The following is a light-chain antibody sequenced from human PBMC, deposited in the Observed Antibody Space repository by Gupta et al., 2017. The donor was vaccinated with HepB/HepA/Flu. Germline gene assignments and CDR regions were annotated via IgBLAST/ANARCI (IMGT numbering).Light chain of an antibody. CDR3: QQYVNSLT. J-gene: IGKJ4*01. CDR1: QSVSGSY. CDR2: GAS. Sequence: EIVLTQSPGTLSLSLGERATLSCRASQSVSGSYLAWYQEKPGQAPRLLIYGASSRASGIPDRFSGSGSGTDFPLTISRLEPEDFAMYYCQQYVNSLTFGGGTKVEIK. V-gene: IGKV3-20*01.